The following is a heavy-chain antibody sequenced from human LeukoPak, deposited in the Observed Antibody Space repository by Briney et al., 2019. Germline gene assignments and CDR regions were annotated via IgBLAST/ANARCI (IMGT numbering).Heavy chain of an antibody. D-gene: IGHD1-26*01. CDR1: GGSISSYY. CDR2: IYYSGST. J-gene: IGHJ5*02. CDR3: AREGWELPNWFDP. Sequence: SETLSLTCTVSGGSISSYYWSWIRQPPGKGLEWIGYIYYSGSTNYNPSLKSRVTISVDTSKNQFSLKLSSVTAADTAVYYCAREGWELPNWFDPWGQGTLVTVSS. V-gene: IGHV4-59*01.